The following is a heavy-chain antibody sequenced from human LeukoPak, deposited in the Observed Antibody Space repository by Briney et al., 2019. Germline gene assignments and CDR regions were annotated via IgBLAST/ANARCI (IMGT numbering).Heavy chain of an antibody. CDR1: GFTFSSYA. Sequence: GGPLRLSCAASGFTFSSYAMSWVRQAPGKGLEWVSAISGSGGSTYYADSVKGWFTISRDNSKNTLYLQMNSLRAEDTAVYYCAKDVDYYDSSFDFDYWGQGTLVTVSS. CDR3: AKDVDYYDSSFDFDY. J-gene: IGHJ4*02. D-gene: IGHD3-22*01. CDR2: ISGSGGST. V-gene: IGHV3-23*01.